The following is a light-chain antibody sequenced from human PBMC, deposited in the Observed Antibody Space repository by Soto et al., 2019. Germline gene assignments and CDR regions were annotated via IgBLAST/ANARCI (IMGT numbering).Light chain of an antibody. Sequence: EIVLTQSPGTLSLSPGERATLSCRASQSVWSTYLAWYQQKPGQAPRLLIYGVSSRATGIPDRFSGGGSGTDFTLTISRLEAEDFAVYYCQQYGCSPTTFGGGTRVEIK. V-gene: IGKV3-20*01. CDR2: GVS. CDR1: QSVWSTY. J-gene: IGKJ4*01. CDR3: QQYGCSPTT.